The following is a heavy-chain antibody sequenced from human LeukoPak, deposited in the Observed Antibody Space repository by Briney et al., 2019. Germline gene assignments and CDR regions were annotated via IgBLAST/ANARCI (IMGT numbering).Heavy chain of an antibody. CDR3: AGAVAAIDFDY. J-gene: IGHJ4*02. Sequence: GGSLRLSCAASGFTFSSYWMSWVRQAPGKGLEWVANIKQDGSEKYYVDSVKGRFTNSRDNAKNSLYLQMNSLRAEDTAVYYCAGAVAAIDFDYWGQGTLVTVSS. V-gene: IGHV3-7*01. CDR1: GFTFSSYW. CDR2: IKQDGSEK. D-gene: IGHD6-19*01.